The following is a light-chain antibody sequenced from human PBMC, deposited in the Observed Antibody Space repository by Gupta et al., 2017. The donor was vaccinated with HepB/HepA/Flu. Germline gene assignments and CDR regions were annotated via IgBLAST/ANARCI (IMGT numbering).Light chain of an antibody. CDR1: SSNVGSYNY. V-gene: IGLV2-11*01. CDR3: CSYAGSYTLVV. Sequence: QSALTQSRSVSGSPGQSVTIPCTGTSSNVGSYNYVSWYQQHPGKAPKLIIFDVNKRPSGVPDRFSGSKSGNTASLTIAGLQAEDESDYYCCSYAGSYTLVVFGGGTKLTVL. CDR2: DVN. J-gene: IGLJ3*02.